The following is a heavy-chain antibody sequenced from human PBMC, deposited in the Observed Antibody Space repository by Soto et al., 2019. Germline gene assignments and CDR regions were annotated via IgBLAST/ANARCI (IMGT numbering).Heavy chain of an antibody. CDR1: GFTFTSSA. CDR2: IVVGSGNT. V-gene: IGHV1-58*01. J-gene: IGHJ3*02. Sequence: QMQLVQSGPEVKKPGTSVKVSCKASGFTFTSSAVQWVRQARGQRLEWIGWIVVGSGNTNYAQKFQERVTITRDMSTSTAYMELSSLRSEDTAVYYCAESVGLLGAFDIWGQGTMVTVSS. D-gene: IGHD1-26*01. CDR3: AESVGLLGAFDI.